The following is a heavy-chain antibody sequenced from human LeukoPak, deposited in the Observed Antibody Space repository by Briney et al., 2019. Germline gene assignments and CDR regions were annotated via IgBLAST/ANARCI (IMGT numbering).Heavy chain of an antibody. Sequence: PSETLSLTCTVSGGSISSSSYYWGWIRQPPGKGLEWIGSIYYSGSTYYNPSLKSRVTISVDTSKNQFSLKLSSVTAADTAVYYCARGARQQWLVPDFDYWGQGTLVTVSS. CDR1: GGSISSSSYY. CDR2: IYYSGST. J-gene: IGHJ4*02. D-gene: IGHD6-19*01. CDR3: ARGARQQWLVPDFDY. V-gene: IGHV4-39*07.